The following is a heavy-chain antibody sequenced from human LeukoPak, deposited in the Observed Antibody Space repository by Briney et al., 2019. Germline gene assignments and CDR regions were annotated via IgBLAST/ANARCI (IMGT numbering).Heavy chain of an antibody. D-gene: IGHD3-16*02. CDR2: IYPGDSDT. CDR3: ARQSGSYRYAGIDY. J-gene: IGHJ4*02. CDR1: GYSFTTYW. Sequence: ESLKISCNGSGYSFTTYWIGWVRQMPGKGLEWMGIIYPGDSDTRYSPSFQGQVTISADKSISTAYLQWSSLKASDTATYYCARQSGSYRYAGIDYWGQGTLVIVSS. V-gene: IGHV5-51*01.